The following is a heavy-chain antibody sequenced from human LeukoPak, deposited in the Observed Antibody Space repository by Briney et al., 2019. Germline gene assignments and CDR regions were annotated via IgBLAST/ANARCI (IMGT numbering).Heavy chain of an antibody. Sequence: SETLSLTCTVSGGSISTGRYFWAWIRQSREKGLEWIGSVFYSGNSYKNPSLKSRFTISVDTSKNQFSLEVHSVTVADSATYYCTRHNQGLVVGWFDPWGHGAPVTVSS. CDR2: VFYSGNS. CDR1: GGSISTGRYF. J-gene: IGHJ5*02. V-gene: IGHV4-39*01. CDR3: TRHNQGLVVGWFDP. D-gene: IGHD2-15*01.